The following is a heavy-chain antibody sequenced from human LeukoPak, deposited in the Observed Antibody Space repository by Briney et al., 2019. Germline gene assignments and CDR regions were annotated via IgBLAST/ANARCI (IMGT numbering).Heavy chain of an antibody. CDR2: ISYDGSNK. Sequence: GGSLRLSCAASGFTFSSYAMSWVRQAPGKGLEWVAVISYDGSNKYYADSVKGRFTISRDNSKNTLYLQMNSLRAEDTAVYYCALEYSSSPLDYWGQGTLVTVSS. D-gene: IGHD6-6*01. CDR1: GFTFSSYA. V-gene: IGHV3-30*03. CDR3: ALEYSSSPLDY. J-gene: IGHJ4*02.